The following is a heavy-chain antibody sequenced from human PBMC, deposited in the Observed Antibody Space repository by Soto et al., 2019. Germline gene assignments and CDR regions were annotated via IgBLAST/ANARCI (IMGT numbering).Heavy chain of an antibody. D-gene: IGHD3-22*01. Sequence: PSXTLSLTCTVSGGAISSGGYSWSWIRQTPGKGLEWIGYIYHSGSTFYNPSLKSRVTISIDKSKNQFSLKLGSVTAADTAVYYCARVVMPRPIWGYYDSSGYSDYCGQGTLVSVSS. J-gene: IGHJ4*02. CDR3: ARVVMPRPIWGYYDSSGYSDY. CDR1: GGAISSGGYS. V-gene: IGHV4-30-2*01. CDR2: IYHSGST.